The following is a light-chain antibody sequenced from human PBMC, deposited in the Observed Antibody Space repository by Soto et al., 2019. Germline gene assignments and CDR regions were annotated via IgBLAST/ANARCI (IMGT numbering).Light chain of an antibody. CDR1: QSVFFRSNNKNY. CDR2: WAS. J-gene: IGKJ4*01. Sequence: DFVMTQSPDSLTVSLGGRATISCKSSQSVFFRSNNKNYLAWYQHKPGQPPKLLIYWASTRESGVPDRFSGSGSGTDFALSISNLQAEDVAVYYCQQYYTTPLTFGGGTKVDIK. CDR3: QQYYTTPLT. V-gene: IGKV4-1*01.